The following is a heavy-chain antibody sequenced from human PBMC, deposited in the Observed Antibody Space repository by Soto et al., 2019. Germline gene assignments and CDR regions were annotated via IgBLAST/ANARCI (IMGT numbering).Heavy chain of an antibody. J-gene: IGHJ4*02. CDR1: GFTFSSYA. V-gene: IGHV3-23*01. CDR3: AKDRASLRYFDWLFHCLDY. CDR2: ISGSGGST. D-gene: IGHD3-9*01. Sequence: GGSLRLSCAASGFTFSSYAMSWVRQAPGKGLEWVSAISGSGGSTYYADSVKGRFTISRDNSKNTLYLQMNSLRAEDTAVYYCAKDRASLRYFDWLFHCLDYWGQGTLVTVSS.